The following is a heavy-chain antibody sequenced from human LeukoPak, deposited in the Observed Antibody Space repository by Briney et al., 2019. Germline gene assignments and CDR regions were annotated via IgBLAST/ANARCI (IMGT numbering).Heavy chain of an antibody. V-gene: IGHV3-53*01. CDR3: ARVPDAMLGYFDY. J-gene: IGHJ4*02. D-gene: IGHD2-2*01. CDR2: IYSGGST. CDR1: GFTVISNY. Sequence: GGSLRLSCAASGFTVISNYMSWVRQAPGKGLEWVSGIYSGGSTYYVDSVKGRFTISRDNSKNTLYLQMNSLRAEDTALYYCARVPDAMLGYFDYWGQGTLVTVSS.